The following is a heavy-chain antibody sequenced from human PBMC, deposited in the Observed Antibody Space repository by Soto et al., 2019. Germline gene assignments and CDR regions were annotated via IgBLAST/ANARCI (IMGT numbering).Heavy chain of an antibody. CDR1: GSAITRYY. CDR2: INPGGGSA. J-gene: IGHJ6*02. V-gene: IGHV1-46*01. D-gene: IGHD2-15*01. Sequence: QVDLVQSGAEVKKPGASVTISCKASGSAITRYYIHWVRQAPGRGLEWMGIINPGGGSASCAQKFQDRFTIDNGTSTGIFYMDLRSLRTEDPAVYYFGRGPRRWLLTGSDDWGQGTTMNVS. CDR3: GRGPRRWLLTGSDD.